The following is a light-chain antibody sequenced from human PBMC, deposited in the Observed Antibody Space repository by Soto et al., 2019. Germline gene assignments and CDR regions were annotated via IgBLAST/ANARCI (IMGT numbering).Light chain of an antibody. CDR1: KLGDKY. CDR2: QDS. Sequence: SYELTQPPSVSVSPGQTASITCSGDKLGDKYAYWYQQKPGQSPVLVIYQDSKRPSGIPERFSGSNSGNTATLTISGTQAMDEADYYCQAWDSSTYYVFGTGPKLTVL. CDR3: QAWDSSTYYV. V-gene: IGLV3-1*01. J-gene: IGLJ1*01.